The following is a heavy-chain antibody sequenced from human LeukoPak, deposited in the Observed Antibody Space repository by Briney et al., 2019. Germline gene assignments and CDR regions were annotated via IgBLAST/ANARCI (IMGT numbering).Heavy chain of an antibody. Sequence: LSCAASGLTFSSYAMSWVRQPPGKGLEWIGEINHSGSTNYNPSLKSRVTISVDTSKNQFSLKLSSVTAADTAVYYCARPTYYDFWSGRGGWFDPWGQGTLVTVSS. D-gene: IGHD3-3*01. CDR2: INHSGST. V-gene: IGHV4-34*01. CDR1: GLTFSSYA. CDR3: ARPTYYDFWSGRGGWFDP. J-gene: IGHJ5*02.